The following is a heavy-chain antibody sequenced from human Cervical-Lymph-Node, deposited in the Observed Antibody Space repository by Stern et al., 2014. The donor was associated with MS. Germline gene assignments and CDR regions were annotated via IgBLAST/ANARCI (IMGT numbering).Heavy chain of an antibody. Sequence: VQLLESGGGVVQPGRSLRLSCTASGFTFDHYGIHWVRQAPGRGLEWDALISFDGSNKYYARSVRGRFTISRDNSKNTLYLQMNNLKPEDTATYYCAKLYAPMDPDFDSWGQGTRVTVSS. J-gene: IGHJ4*02. V-gene: IGHV3-30*18. CDR1: GFTFDHYG. D-gene: IGHD2/OR15-2a*01. CDR3: AKLYAPMDPDFDS. CDR2: ISFDGSNK.